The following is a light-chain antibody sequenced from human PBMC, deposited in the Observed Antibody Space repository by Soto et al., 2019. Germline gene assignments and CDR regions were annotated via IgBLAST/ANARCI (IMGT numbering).Light chain of an antibody. CDR2: DVS. J-gene: IGLJ1*01. CDR3: SSYTSSSTLYV. CDR1: SSDVGGYNY. Sequence: SVLTQPASVSGSPGQSITISCTGTSSDVGGYNYVSWYQHHPGKAPKLMIYDVSNRPSGVSNRFSGSKSGNTASLTISGLQAEDEADYYCSSYTSSSTLYVFGTGTKVTVL. V-gene: IGLV2-14*03.